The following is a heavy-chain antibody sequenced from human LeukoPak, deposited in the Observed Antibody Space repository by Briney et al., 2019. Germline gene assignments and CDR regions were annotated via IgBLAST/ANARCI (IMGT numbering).Heavy chain of an antibody. D-gene: IGHD6-13*01. CDR3: AREYESGYSSSWYLPQHYFDY. V-gene: IGHV4-38-2*02. J-gene: IGHJ4*02. CDR1: GYSISSGYY. CDR2: IYHSGST. Sequence: SETLSLTCAVSGYSISSGYYWGWIRQPPGKGLEWIGSIYHSGSTYYNPSLKSRVTISVDTSKNQFSLKLSSVTAADTAVYYCAREYESGYSSSWYLPQHYFDYWGQGTLVTVFS.